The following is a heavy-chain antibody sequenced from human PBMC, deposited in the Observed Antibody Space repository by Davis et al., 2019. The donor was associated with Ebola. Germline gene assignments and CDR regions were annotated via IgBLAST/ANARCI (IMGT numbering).Heavy chain of an antibody. J-gene: IGHJ6*02. CDR2: ISYDGSNK. Sequence: GESLKISCAASGFTFSSYAMHWVRQAPGKGLEWVAVISYDGSNKYYADSVKGRFTISRDNSKNTLYLQMNSLRAEDTAVYYCAKDHFTIFWYYGMDVWGQGTTVTVSS. CDR1: GFTFSSYA. CDR3: AKDHFTIFWYYGMDV. V-gene: IGHV3-30*04. D-gene: IGHD3-9*01.